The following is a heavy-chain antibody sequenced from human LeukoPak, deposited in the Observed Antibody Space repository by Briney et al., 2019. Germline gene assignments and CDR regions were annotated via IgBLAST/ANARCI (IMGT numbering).Heavy chain of an antibody. CDR2: IYSGGST. CDR3: AKAWEYSSSVFHPVDY. Sequence: PGGSLRLSCAASRFTVSSNYMSWVRQAPGKGLEWVSIIYSGGSTSYADSAKGRFSISRDNSKNTLYLQMKSLRAKDTAVYYCAKAWEYSSSVFHPVDYWGQGTLVTVSS. D-gene: IGHD6-6*01. J-gene: IGHJ4*02. V-gene: IGHV3-53*01. CDR1: RFTVSSNY.